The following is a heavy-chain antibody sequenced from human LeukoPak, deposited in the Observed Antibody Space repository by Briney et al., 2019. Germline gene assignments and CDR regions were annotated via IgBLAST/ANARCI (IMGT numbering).Heavy chain of an antibody. CDR1: GGSISSSSFY. J-gene: IGHJ6*03. D-gene: IGHD2-2*01. Sequence: SETLSLTCTVSGGSISSSSFYWAWIRQPPGKGLEWIATIYYSGTTYYNPSLKSRVTISVDTSKNQFSLKLSSVTAADTAVYYCARGKYCSSTSCRKSGYYYYYMDVWGKGTTVTVSS. CDR3: ARGKYCSSTSCRKSGYYYYYMDV. CDR2: IYYSGTT. V-gene: IGHV4-39*07.